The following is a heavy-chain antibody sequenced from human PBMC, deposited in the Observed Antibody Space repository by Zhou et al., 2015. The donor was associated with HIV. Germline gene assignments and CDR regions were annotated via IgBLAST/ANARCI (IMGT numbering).Heavy chain of an antibody. J-gene: IGHJ6*02. V-gene: IGHV1-46*01. Sequence: QVQLVQSGAEVKKPGASVKVSCKASGYTFTSYYMHWVRQAPGQGLEWMGIINPSGGSTSYAQKFQGRVTMTRDTSTSTVYMELSSLRSEDTAVYYCAMDEGGVRGVIDPYYYYYGMDVVGTKGPRSTVSS. CDR3: AMDEGGVRGVIDPYYYYYGMDV. CDR1: GYTFTSYY. D-gene: IGHD3-10*01. CDR2: INPSGGST.